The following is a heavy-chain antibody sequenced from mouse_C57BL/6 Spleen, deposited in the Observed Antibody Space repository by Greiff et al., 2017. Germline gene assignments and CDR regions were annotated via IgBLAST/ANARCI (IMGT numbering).Heavy chain of an antibody. Sequence: QVQLQQPGAELVRPGTSVKLSCKASGYTFTSYWMTWVKQRPGQGLEWIGVIDPSDSYTNYNQKFKGKATLTVDTSSSTAYMQLSSLTSEDSAVYYCARDNYSNYVGYFDDWGQGTTLTVSS. V-gene: IGHV1-59*01. J-gene: IGHJ2*01. CDR3: ARDNYSNYVGYFDD. CDR2: IDPSDSYT. CDR1: GYTFTSYW. D-gene: IGHD2-5*01.